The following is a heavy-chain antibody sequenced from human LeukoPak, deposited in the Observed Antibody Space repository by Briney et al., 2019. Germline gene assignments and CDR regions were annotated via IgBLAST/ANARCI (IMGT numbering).Heavy chain of an antibody. V-gene: IGHV4-39*01. CDR3: ARPDQRGYSYGYSAFDI. D-gene: IGHD5-18*01. J-gene: IGHJ3*02. CDR1: GGSISSSSYY. Sequence: SETLSLTCTVSGGSISSSSYYWGWIRQPPGKGLEWIGSIYYSGSTYYNPSLKSRVTISVDTSKNQFSLKLSSVTAADTAVYYCARPDQRGYSYGYSAFDIWGQGTMVTLSS. CDR2: IYYSGST.